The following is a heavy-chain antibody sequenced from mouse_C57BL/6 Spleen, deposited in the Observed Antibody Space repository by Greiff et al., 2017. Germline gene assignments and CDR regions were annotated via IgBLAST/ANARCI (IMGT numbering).Heavy chain of an antibody. CDR3: AIYYDYDPFAY. V-gene: IGHV1-50*01. CDR2: IDPSDSYT. J-gene: IGHJ3*01. D-gene: IGHD2-4*01. Sequence: QVQLQQPGAELVKPGASVKLSCKASGYTFTSYWMQWVKQRPGQGLEWIGEIDPSDSYTNYNQKFKGKATLTVDTSSSTAYMQLRSLTSEDSAVYYCAIYYDYDPFAYWGQGTLVTVSA. CDR1: GYTFTSYW.